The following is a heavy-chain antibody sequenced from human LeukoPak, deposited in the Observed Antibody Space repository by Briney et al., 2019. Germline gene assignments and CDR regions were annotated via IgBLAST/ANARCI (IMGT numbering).Heavy chain of an antibody. CDR2: INHSGST. CDR1: GGSFSGYY. CDR3: ARLCSSTSCYKGEDDY. V-gene: IGHV4-34*01. J-gene: IGHJ4*02. D-gene: IGHD2-2*02. Sequence: SETLSLTCAVYGGSFSGYYWSWIRQPPGKGLEWIGEINHSGSTNYNPSLKSRVTISVDTSKNQFSLKLSSVTAADTAVYYCARLCSSTSCYKGEDDYWGQGTLVTVSS.